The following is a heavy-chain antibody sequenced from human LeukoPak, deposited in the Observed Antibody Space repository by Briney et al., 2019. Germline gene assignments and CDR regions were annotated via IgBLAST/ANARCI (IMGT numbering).Heavy chain of an antibody. CDR3: AKDYDFWSGYYFPNYYMDV. D-gene: IGHD3-3*01. CDR1: GFTFSSYG. J-gene: IGHJ6*03. CDR2: IRYDGSNK. V-gene: IGHV3-30*02. Sequence: PGGSLRLSXAASGFTFSSYGMHWVRQAPGKGLEWVAFIRYDGSNKYYADSVKGRFTISRDNSKNTLYLQMNSLRAEDTAVYYCAKDYDFWSGYYFPNYYMDVWGKGTTVTVSS.